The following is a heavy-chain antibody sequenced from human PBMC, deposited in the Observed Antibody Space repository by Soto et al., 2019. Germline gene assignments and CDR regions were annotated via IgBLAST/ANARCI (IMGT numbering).Heavy chain of an antibody. CDR1: GYSFISHY. CDR3: ARDYLSSKLSLSYFDF. J-gene: IGHJ4*02. D-gene: IGHD2-2*01. CDR2: INPSGGSA. Sequence: SVKVSCKASGYSFISHYIHWVRQAPGQGLEWMGFINPSGGSATLAQKFQGRVTMTRDTSTSTVYMELTILRSEDAAVYYCARDYLSSKLSLSYFDFWGQGTLVTVSS. V-gene: IGHV1-46*01.